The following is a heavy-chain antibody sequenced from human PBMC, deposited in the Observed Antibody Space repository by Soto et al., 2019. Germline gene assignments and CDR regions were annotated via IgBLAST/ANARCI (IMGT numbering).Heavy chain of an antibody. CDR1: GDSITNYQ. CDR2: IFNSGNT. J-gene: IGHJ4*02. V-gene: IGHV4-4*09. CDR3: AGDIRTGSYRFDY. D-gene: IGHD1-26*01. Sequence: QVQLQESGPGLVRPSETLSLTCTVSGDSITNYQWSWIRQSPEKGLEWIGYIFNSGNTVYNPSVRSRVSISADSSRNQFSLKLTSVTAADTAIYYCAGDIRTGSYRFDYWGQGALVTVLS.